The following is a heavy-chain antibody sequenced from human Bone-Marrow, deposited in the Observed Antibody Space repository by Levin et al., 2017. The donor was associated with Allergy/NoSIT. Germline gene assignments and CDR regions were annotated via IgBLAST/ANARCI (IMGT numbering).Heavy chain of an antibody. D-gene: IGHD6-19*01. Sequence: PSETLSLTCTVSGGSIKTYYWSWIRQPPGKGLEWIGYIYFSGSTNYNPSLKSRLTISVDTSKNQFSLKLSSVTAADTAVYYCARARVYSTGWLDYWGQGTLVTVSS. CDR2: IYFSGST. CDR3: ARARVYSTGWLDY. J-gene: IGHJ4*02. CDR1: GGSIKTYY. V-gene: IGHV4-59*01.